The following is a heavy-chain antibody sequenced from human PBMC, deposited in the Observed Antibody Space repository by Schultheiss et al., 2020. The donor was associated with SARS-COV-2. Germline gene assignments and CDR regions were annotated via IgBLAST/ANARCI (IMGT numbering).Heavy chain of an antibody. CDR2: INHSGGT. CDR1: GGSFSGYY. D-gene: IGHD6-13*01. J-gene: IGHJ4*02. Sequence: SQTLSLTCAVYGGSFSGYYWSWIRQPPGKGLEWIGEINHSGGTNYNSSLKSRVTISVDTSKNQFSLKLSSVTAADTAVYYCARGYGSSWYGFDYWGQGTLVTVSS. V-gene: IGHV4-34*01. CDR3: ARGYGSSWYGFDY.